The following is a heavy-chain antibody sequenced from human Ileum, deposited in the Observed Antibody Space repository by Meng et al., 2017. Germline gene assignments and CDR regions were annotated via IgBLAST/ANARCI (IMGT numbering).Heavy chain of an antibody. V-gene: IGHV3-66*01. CDR3: ARSVNYESGGYYP. CDR2: MYVDGRT. Sequence: EVQLVESGGGLVQPGWSLRLSCAASGIAVSVNYMSWVRQAPGKGLEWVSCMYVDGRTFYADSVKDRFTISRDSSKNTLYLQMNSLTAEDTAVYYCARSVNYESGGYYPWGQGTLVTVSS. CDR1: GIAVSVNY. D-gene: IGHD3-22*01. J-gene: IGHJ5*02.